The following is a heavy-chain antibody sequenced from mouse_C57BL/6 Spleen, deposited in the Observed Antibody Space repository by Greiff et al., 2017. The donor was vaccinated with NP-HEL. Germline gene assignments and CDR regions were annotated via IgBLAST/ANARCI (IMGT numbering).Heavy chain of an antibody. CDR3: AREWVVAPFDY. CDR1: GYTFTSYW. V-gene: IGHV1-53*01. Sequence: QVQLQQPGTELVKPGASVKLSCTASGYTFTSYWMHWVKQRPGQGLEWIGNINPSNGGTNYNEKFKSKATLTVDKSSSTAYMQLSSLTAEDSAVYYCAREWVVAPFDYWGQGTTLTVSS. J-gene: IGHJ2*01. CDR2: INPSNGGT. D-gene: IGHD1-1*01.